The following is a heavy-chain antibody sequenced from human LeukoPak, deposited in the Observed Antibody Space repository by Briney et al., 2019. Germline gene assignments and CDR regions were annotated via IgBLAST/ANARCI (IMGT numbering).Heavy chain of an antibody. CDR2: MNPNSGNT. Sequence: ASVKVSCKASGYTFTSYDINWVRQATGQGLEWMGWMNPNSGNTGYAQKFQGRVTITRNTSISTAYMELSSLRSEDTAVYYCARAEWELLWTFDYWGQGTLVTVSS. CDR3: ARAEWELLWTFDY. J-gene: IGHJ4*02. V-gene: IGHV1-8*03. D-gene: IGHD1-26*01. CDR1: GYTFTSYD.